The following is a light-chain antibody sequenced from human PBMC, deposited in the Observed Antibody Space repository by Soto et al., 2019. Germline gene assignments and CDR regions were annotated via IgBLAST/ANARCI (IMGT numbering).Light chain of an antibody. CDR1: QSVSSY. J-gene: IGKJ1*01. CDR2: DAS. Sequence: EIVLTQSPATLSLSTGERATLSCRASQSVSSYLAWYQQKPGQAPRLLIYDASNRATGIPARFSGSGSGTDFTLTICILEPEDFAVYYCQQRSDWPSWTFGQGTKVDIK. V-gene: IGKV3-11*01. CDR3: QQRSDWPSWT.